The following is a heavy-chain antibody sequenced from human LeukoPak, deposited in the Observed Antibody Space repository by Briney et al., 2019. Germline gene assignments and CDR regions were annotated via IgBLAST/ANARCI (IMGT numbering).Heavy chain of an antibody. V-gene: IGHV1-2*02. CDR3: ARGAAQLLWIGNDY. D-gene: IGHD3-10*01. CDR1: GYSLNDYY. J-gene: IGHJ4*02. Sequence: GASVKVSCKASGYSLNDYYIHWVRQAPGQGLEWMGWINPNSGGANYAENFQGRVTMTLDTSISTAYMDLNRLRPDDTAVYYCARGAAQLLWIGNDYWGQGTLVTVSS. CDR2: INPNSGGA.